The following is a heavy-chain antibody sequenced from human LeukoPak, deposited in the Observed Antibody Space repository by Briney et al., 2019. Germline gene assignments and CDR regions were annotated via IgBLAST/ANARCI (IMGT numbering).Heavy chain of an antibody. V-gene: IGHV4-59*08. D-gene: IGHD1/OR15-1a*01. Sequence: PSETLSLTCTVSGGSISSHSWSWIRQPPGKGLEWIGDIYYSGGTNYTNYNPSLKSRVTISVDTSKNQFSLKMDSVTAADTAVYPCARHGGTVAINDAFDLWGQGTMVTVSS. CDR1: GGSISSHS. CDR2: IYYSGGTNYT. J-gene: IGHJ3*01. CDR3: ARHGGTVAINDAFDL.